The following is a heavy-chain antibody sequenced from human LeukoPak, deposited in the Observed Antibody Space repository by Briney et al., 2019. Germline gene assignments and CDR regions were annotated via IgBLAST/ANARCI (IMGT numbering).Heavy chain of an antibody. CDR2: INSDGSST. D-gene: IGHD3-22*01. CDR1: GFTFSSYW. CDR3: AGLSTYYYDSSGYNTLDY. J-gene: IGHJ4*02. Sequence: GGSLRLSCAASGFTFSSYWMHWVRQAPGKGLVWVSRINSDGSSTSYADSVKGRFTISRDNAKNTLYLQMNSLRAEDTAVYYCAGLSTYYYDSSGYNTLDYWGQGTLVTVSS. V-gene: IGHV3-74*01.